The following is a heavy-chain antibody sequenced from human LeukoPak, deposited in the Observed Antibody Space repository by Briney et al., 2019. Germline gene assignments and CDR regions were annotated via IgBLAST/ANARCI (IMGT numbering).Heavy chain of an antibody. CDR3: ARVLYSSSWTDY. V-gene: IGHV3-33*01. J-gene: IGHJ4*02. CDR1: GFTFSSYG. CDR2: TWYDGSNK. Sequence: PGRSLRLSCAASGFTFSSYGMHWVRQAPGKGLEWVAVTWYDGSNKYYADSVKGRFTISRDNSKNTLYLQMNSLRAEDTAVYYCARVLYSSSWTDYWGQGTLVTVSS. D-gene: IGHD6-13*01.